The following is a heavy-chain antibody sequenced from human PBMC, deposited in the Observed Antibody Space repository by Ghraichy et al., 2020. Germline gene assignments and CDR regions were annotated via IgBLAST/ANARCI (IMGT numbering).Heavy chain of an antibody. D-gene: IGHD4-17*01. Sequence: LSLTCEGSGFSFSDYSMIWVRLTPRKALEWVSYITGSSITIFYTDSVKGRFTISRDNAKNTLYLQMNSLKAEDTAVYYCARDWRKVTIDYWGQGTLVTVSS. V-gene: IGHV3-48*01. CDR1: GFSFSDYS. J-gene: IGHJ4*02. CDR3: ARDWRKVTIDY. CDR2: ITGSSITI.